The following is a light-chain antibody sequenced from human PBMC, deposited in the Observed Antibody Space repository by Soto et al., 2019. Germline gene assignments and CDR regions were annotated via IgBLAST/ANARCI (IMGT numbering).Light chain of an antibody. V-gene: IGLV4-69*01. CDR3: QTWGTCTRV. J-gene: IGLJ2*01. Sequence: QAVLTQSPSASASLGASVKLTCTLSSGHSNYAIAWHQQQPEKGPRFLMKVDSDGSHTKGDEIPDRFSGSSSGAERYLTISSLQYEDEADYYCQTWGTCTRVFGGGTKLTVL. CDR2: VDSDGSH. CDR1: SGHSNYA.